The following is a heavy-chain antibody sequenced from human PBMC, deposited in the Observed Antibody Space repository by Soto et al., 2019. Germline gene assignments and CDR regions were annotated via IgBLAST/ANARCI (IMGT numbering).Heavy chain of an antibody. CDR2: IYYSGNT. CDR3: ARDAGYCNSVSCYPYNMDV. V-gene: IGHV4-30-4*01. J-gene: IGHJ6*02. D-gene: IGHD2-15*01. Sequence: SETLSLTCTVSGESISSGDHYWSWVRQSPGEGLEWIGFIYYSGNTYHNPSLKSRVSMSVDTSNNQFSLKLNSVTAADTAVYYCARDAGYCNSVSCYPYNMDVWGQGATVTVSS. CDR1: GESISSGDHY.